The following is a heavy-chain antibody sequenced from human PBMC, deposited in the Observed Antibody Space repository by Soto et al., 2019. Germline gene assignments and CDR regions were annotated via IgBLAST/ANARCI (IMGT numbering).Heavy chain of an antibody. V-gene: IGHV3-23*01. CDR3: AKEYYYDSSGYYSGLSPGHNAFDI. CDR1: GFTFSSYA. D-gene: IGHD3-22*01. Sequence: QTGGSLRLSCAASGFTFSSYAVSWVRQAPGKGLEWVSAISGSGGSTYYADSVKGRFTISRDNSKNTLYLQMNSLRAEDTAVYYCAKEYYYDSSGYYSGLSPGHNAFDIWGQGTMVTVSS. J-gene: IGHJ3*02. CDR2: ISGSGGST.